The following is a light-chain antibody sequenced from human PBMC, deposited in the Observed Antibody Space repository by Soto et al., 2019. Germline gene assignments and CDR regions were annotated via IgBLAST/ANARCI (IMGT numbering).Light chain of an antibody. CDR1: SSNIGSNT. CDR3: AAWDDSLNGRV. Sequence: QSVLTQPPSVSGTRGQRVTISCSGSSSNIGSNTANWYQHLPGTAPKVLIYSNNRRPSGVPDRFSGSKSDTSASLAISGLQSEDEADYYCAAWDDSLNGRVFGGGTKLTVL. CDR2: SNN. V-gene: IGLV1-44*01. J-gene: IGLJ3*02.